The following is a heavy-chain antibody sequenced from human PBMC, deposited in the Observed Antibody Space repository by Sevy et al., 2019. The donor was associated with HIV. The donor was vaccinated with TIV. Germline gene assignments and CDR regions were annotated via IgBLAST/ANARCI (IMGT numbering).Heavy chain of an antibody. J-gene: IGHJ4*02. CDR3: AKSDAFCRGTSCYFDY. CDR2: IRGSGDAT. CDR1: GFTFRNYA. Sequence: GGSLRLSCAASGFTFRNYAMSWVRQAPGKGLEWVSAIRGSGDATYYADSVKGRFTISRDNSRNNLYLQMNSLRAEDTAVYSCAKSDAFCRGTSCYFDYWGQGTLVTVSS. D-gene: IGHD2-2*01. V-gene: IGHV3-23*01.